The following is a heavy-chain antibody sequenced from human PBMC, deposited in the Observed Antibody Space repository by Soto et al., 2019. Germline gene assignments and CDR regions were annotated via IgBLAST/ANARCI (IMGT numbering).Heavy chain of an antibody. V-gene: IGHV3-23*01. Sequence: EVQLLESGGGLVQPGGSLRLSCAASGFTFSDYAMSWVRQAPGKGLEWVSSVVGSGDRTYYPDSVRGRFTISRDNSKNTLYLQMDSLGAEDTALYYCAKAAGVNGGSGCYLHFTSWGQGTLVTVSS. CDR2: VVGSGDRT. J-gene: IGHJ4*02. D-gene: IGHD2-21*02. CDR3: AKAAGVNGGSGCYLHFTS. CDR1: GFTFSDYA.